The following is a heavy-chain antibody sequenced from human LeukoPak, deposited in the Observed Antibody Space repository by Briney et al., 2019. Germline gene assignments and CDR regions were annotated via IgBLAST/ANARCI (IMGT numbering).Heavy chain of an antibody. J-gene: IGHJ4*02. CDR1: GGSISSSSYY. D-gene: IGHD3-10*01. CDR3: ARLPRYHGGLDY. V-gene: IGHV4-39*01. Sequence: PSETLSLTCTVSGGSISSSSYYWGWVRQPPGKGPDWIGNIYYSGSTYYNPSLKSRVTISVDTSKNQFYLNLSSVTAADTAVYYCARLPRYHGGLDYWGQGTLVTVSS. CDR2: IYYSGST.